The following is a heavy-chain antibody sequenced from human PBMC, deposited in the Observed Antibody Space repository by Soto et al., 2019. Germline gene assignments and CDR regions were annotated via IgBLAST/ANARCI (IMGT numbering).Heavy chain of an antibody. CDR1: GYTFTSYY. J-gene: IGHJ6*03. D-gene: IGHD3-10*01. Sequence: AASVKVSCKASGYTFTSYYMHWVRQAPGQGLEWMGIINPSGGSTSYAQKFQGRVTMTRDTSTSTVYMELSSLRSEDTAVYYCAREGLLWFGELLRIYYYYMDVWGKGTTVTVSS. CDR2: INPSGGST. CDR3: AREGLLWFGELLRIYYYYMDV. V-gene: IGHV1-46*03.